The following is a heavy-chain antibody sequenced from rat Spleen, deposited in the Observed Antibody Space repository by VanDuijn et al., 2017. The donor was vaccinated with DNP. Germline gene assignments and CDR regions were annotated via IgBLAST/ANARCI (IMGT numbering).Heavy chain of an antibody. J-gene: IGHJ2*01. V-gene: IGHV5-20*01. D-gene: IGHD1-1*01. CDR2: ISYDGGST. CDR1: GLTFSDYN. CDR3: TTGITLALFDY. Sequence: EVQLVESGGGLVQPGRSLKLSCAASGLTFSDYNMAWVRQAPKKGLEWVATISYDGGSTYYRDSVKGRFTISRDNAKSSLYLQMDSLRSEDTATYYCTTGITLALFDYWGQGVMVTVSS.